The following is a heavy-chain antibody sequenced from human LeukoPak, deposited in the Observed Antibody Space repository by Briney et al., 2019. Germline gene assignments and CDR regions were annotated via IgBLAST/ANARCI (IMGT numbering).Heavy chain of an antibody. V-gene: IGHV3-74*01. CDR3: ARSSRGDAINFDY. CDR1: GFTFSSYW. Sequence: PWGSLRLSCAASGFTFSSYWMHWARQAPGKGLVWVSRLNSDGSSTSYADSVKGRFTISRDNAKNTLYLQMNSLRAEDTAVYYCARSSRGDAINFDYWGQGTLVTVSS. CDR2: LNSDGSST. D-gene: IGHD2-21*02. J-gene: IGHJ4*02.